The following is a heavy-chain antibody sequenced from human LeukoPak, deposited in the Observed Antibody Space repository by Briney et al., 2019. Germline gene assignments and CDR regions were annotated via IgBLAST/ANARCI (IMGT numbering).Heavy chain of an antibody. V-gene: IGHV1-2*06. CDR3: AREGYCTDGVCYPFGY. J-gene: IGHJ4*02. CDR1: GYTFTGYY. D-gene: IGHD2-8*01. CDR2: INPNSGGT. Sequence: ASVKLSCKASGYTFTGYYMHWVRQAPGQGLEWMGRINPNSGGTNYAQKFQGRVTMTRDTSISTAYMELSRLRSDDTAVYYCAREGYCTDGVCYPFGYWGQGTLVTVSS.